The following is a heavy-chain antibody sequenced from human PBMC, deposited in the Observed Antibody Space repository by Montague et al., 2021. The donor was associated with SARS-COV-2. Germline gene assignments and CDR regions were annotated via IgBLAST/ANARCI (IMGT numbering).Heavy chain of an antibody. CDR3: ARAYCGGDCHVGP. Sequence: SETLSLTCTVSVGSISNYYWTWIRQPPGRDRDWFGKIKKGGAPNYTPSLKSRPTISVDTSNNQFSPRLSSVTAADTAVYYCARAYCGGDCHVGPWGQGILVTVSS. D-gene: IGHD2-21*02. CDR2: IKKGGAP. V-gene: IGHV4-59*01. CDR1: VGSISNYY. J-gene: IGHJ5*02.